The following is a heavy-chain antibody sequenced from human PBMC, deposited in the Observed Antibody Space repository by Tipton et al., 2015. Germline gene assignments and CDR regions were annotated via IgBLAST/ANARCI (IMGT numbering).Heavy chain of an antibody. CDR2: ISYSGST. J-gene: IGHJ6*02. CDR3: ARGHYVSRMDV. CDR1: GGSISSYY. Sequence: TLSLTCTVSGGSISSYYWSWIRQPPGKGLEWIGYISYSGSTNYNPSLKSRVTISVDTSKNQFSLKLSSVTAADTAVYYCARGHYVSRMDVWGQGTTVTVSS. D-gene: IGHD3-10*01. V-gene: IGHV4-59*01.